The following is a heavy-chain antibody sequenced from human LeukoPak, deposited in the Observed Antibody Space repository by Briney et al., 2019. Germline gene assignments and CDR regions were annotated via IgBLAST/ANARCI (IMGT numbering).Heavy chain of an antibody. CDR3: ARERRTLVVPDGWIDA. V-gene: IGHV3-48*03. CDR1: GFTFSMYG. J-gene: IGHJ5*02. D-gene: IGHD2-2*01. CDR2: ISSSGSNI. Sequence: GGSLRLSCAASGFTFSMYGMDSVRQAPGKGLEWVSFISSSGSNIYYADSVKGRFTISRDNSKNTLYLQMNSLRAEATAVYYCARERRTLVVPDGWIDAWGQGTLVTVSS.